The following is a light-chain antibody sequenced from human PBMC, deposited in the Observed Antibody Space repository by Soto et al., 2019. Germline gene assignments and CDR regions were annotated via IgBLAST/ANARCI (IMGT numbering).Light chain of an antibody. V-gene: IGKV3-20*01. CDR1: QTVRNGY. CDR2: RTL. J-gene: IGKJ4*01. CDR3: QQYADSPVT. Sequence: EIVLTQSPGFLSVSPGERATLSCRASQTVRNGYLAWYQHKAGQAPRLLIYRTLSRAAGIPDRFSGSGSGTDFTLTISRLEPEDFAVYFCQQYADSPVTFGGGTKVEIK.